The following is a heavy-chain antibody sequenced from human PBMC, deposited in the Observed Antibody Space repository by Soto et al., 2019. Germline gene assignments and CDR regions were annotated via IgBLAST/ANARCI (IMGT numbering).Heavy chain of an antibody. Sequence: PGESLKISCKGSGYSFTNYWIGWVRQMPGRGLEWMGIIYPGDSDAIYSPSFQGQVTISADKSITTAYLQWSSPKASDTAMYYCARGINYYYYYMDVWGKGTTVTVSS. D-gene: IGHD2-15*01. CDR3: ARGINYYYYYMDV. V-gene: IGHV5-51*01. CDR1: GYSFTNYW. CDR2: IYPGDSDA. J-gene: IGHJ6*03.